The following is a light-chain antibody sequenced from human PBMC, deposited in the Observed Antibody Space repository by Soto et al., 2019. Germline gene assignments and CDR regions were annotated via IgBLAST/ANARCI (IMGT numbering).Light chain of an antibody. CDR3: QQYNNWHIT. CDR1: QSVSRN. V-gene: IGKV3D-15*01. CDR2: DAS. J-gene: IGKJ5*01. Sequence: EIVLTQSPATLSVSPGEIATLFFSATQSVSRNLAWYQQKPGQAPRLLIYDASTRATGTPARFSGSGTGTKFTLSISSLQPEDFAVYSCQQYNNWHITFGQGTRLEIK.